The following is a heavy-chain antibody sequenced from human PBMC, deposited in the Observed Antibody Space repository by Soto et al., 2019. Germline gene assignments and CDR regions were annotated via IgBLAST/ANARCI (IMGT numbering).Heavy chain of an antibody. CDR1: GYTFTGYY. CDR2: INPNSGGT. V-gene: IGHV1-2*02. CDR3: ARFQTSGSYTPDDAFDI. J-gene: IGHJ3*02. D-gene: IGHD1-26*01. Sequence: ASVKVSCKASGYTFTGYYMHWVRQAPGQGLEWMGWINPNSGGTNYAQKFRGRVTMTRDTSISTAYMELSRLRSDDTAVYYCARFQTSGSYTPDDAFDIWGQGTIVTVSS.